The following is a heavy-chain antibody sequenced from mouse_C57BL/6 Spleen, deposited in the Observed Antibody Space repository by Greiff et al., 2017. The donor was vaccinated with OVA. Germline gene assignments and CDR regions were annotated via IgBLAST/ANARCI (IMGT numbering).Heavy chain of an antibody. CDR2: IHPNSGST. CDR1: GYTFTSYW. CDR3: ARSDSPMTTASPVAY. J-gene: IGHJ3*01. Sequence: QVQLQQPGAELVKPGASVKLSCKASGYTFTSYWMHWVKQRPGQGLEWIGMIHPNSGSTNYNEKFKSKATLTVDKSSSTAYMQLSSLTSEDSAVYYCARSDSPMTTASPVAYWGQGTLVTVSA. V-gene: IGHV1-64*01. D-gene: IGHD2-4*01.